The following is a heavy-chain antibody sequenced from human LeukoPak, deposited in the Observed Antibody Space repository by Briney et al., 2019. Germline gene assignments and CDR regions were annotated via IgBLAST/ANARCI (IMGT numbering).Heavy chain of an antibody. Sequence: GGSLRLSCAASGFSFSSYGMHWVRQAPGKGLEWVAFIRYDGNNKYYADPVKGRFTISRDNSKNTLYLQMNSLRAEDTAVYYCAKLISPYDYWGQGTLVLVSS. CDR2: IRYDGNNK. CDR1: GFSFSSYG. J-gene: IGHJ4*02. CDR3: AKLISPYDY. V-gene: IGHV3-30*02.